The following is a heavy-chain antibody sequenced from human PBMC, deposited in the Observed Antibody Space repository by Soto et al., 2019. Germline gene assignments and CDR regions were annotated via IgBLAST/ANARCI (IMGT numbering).Heavy chain of an antibody. CDR2: IYYSGST. Sequence: SETLSLTCTVSGGSISSYYWSWIRQPPGKGLEWIGYIYYSGSTNYNPSLKSRVTISVDTSKNQFSLKLSSVTAADTAVYYCARAAARDSSGWYSRAFDIWGQGTMVTVSS. V-gene: IGHV4-59*01. CDR1: GGSISSYY. D-gene: IGHD6-19*01. CDR3: ARAAARDSSGWYSRAFDI. J-gene: IGHJ3*02.